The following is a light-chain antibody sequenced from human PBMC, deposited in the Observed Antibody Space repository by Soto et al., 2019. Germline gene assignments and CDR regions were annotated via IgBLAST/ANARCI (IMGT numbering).Light chain of an antibody. CDR2: GAS. CDR3: LQYGDSLP. V-gene: IGKV3-20*01. J-gene: IGKJ4*01. CDR1: QSVSSSY. Sequence: EIVLTQSPGTLSLSPGDRATLSCRASQSVSSSYLAWYQQKPGRAHRLLIYGASSRATGIPDRFSGSGSGTDCTLTISRLEPEDFVVYYCLQYGDSLPFGGGTKVEIK.